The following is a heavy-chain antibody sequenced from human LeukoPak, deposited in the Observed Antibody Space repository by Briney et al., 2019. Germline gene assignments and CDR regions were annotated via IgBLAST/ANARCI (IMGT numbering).Heavy chain of an antibody. CDR1: GFTVNCNY. Sequence: GGSLRLPCAAPGFTVNCNYMSWVRQAPGKGLEWISAIYSGGSTYYAGSVKGRFTISRDESKNTLYLQMNSLRAEDTAIYYCARAQWRTYSYYYMDVWGKGTTVTVSS. J-gene: IGHJ6*03. V-gene: IGHV3-53*01. CDR3: ARAQWRTYSYYYMDV. CDR2: IYSGGST. D-gene: IGHD6-19*01.